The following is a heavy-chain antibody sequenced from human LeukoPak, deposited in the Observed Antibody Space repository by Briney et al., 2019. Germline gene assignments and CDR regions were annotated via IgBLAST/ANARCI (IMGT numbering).Heavy chain of an antibody. J-gene: IGHJ6*02. CDR1: GFTFSKAW. D-gene: IGHD2-2*01. CDR3: AREIVVVPAASRTHYYYYGMDV. V-gene: IGHV3-66*02. Sequence: GGSLRLSCAASGFTFSKAWMNWVRQAPGKGLEWVSVIYSGGSTYYADSVKGRFTISRDNSKNTLYLQMNSLRAEDTAVYYCAREIVVVPAASRTHYYYYGMDVWGQGTTVTVSS. CDR2: IYSGGST.